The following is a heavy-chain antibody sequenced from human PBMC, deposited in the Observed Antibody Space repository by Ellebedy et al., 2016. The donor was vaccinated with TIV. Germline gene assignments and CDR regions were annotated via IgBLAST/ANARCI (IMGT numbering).Heavy chain of an antibody. J-gene: IGHJ4*02. CDR3: ARGQSYFDY. CDR2: ISADNGYT. V-gene: IGHV1-18*01. Sequence: AASVKVSCKSSDNTFTGYGISWVRQAPGQGLEWMGWISADNGYTKYSQNLQGRVTMTINTPTTTAYMDLRSLGSDDTALYYCARGQSYFDYWGQGTLVTVSS. CDR1: DNTFTGYG.